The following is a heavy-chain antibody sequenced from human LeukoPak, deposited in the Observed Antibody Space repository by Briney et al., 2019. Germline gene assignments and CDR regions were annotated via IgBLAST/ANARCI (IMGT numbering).Heavy chain of an antibody. CDR1: AASMRNYY. D-gene: IGHD5-18*01. V-gene: IGHV4-38-2*02. CDR2: IYHGGST. Sequence: SETVSLTCTASAASMRNYYWSWIRQPPGKGREWIVSIYHGGSTYYNPSLESRATISVDTTRTEFFQTMSPVPAAHPAVYYWGRLHTAIDFWGQGTLVTVSS. CDR3: GRLHTAIDF. J-gene: IGHJ4*02.